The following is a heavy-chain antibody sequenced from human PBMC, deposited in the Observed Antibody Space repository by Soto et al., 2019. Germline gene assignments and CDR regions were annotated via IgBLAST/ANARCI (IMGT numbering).Heavy chain of an antibody. Sequence: QVQLVQSGAEVKKPGSSVKVSCKASGGTFSSYAISWVRQAPGQGLEWMGGIIPIFGTANYAQKFQGRVTITADESTSTAYVELSSLRSEDTAVYYCARATLQLYIVVVPAARYYFDYWGQGTLVTVSS. CDR3: ARATLQLYIVVVPAARYYFDY. D-gene: IGHD2-2*01. CDR2: IIPIFGTA. J-gene: IGHJ4*02. CDR1: GGTFSSYA. V-gene: IGHV1-69*01.